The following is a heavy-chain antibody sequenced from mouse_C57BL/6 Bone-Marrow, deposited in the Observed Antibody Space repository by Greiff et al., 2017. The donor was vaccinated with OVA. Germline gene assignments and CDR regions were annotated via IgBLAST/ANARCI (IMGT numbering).Heavy chain of an antibody. CDR3: ARDARAMDY. Sequence: EVQVVESGGGLVQSGRSLRLSCATSGFTFSDFYMEWVRQAPGKGLEWIAASRNKANDYTTEYSASVKGRFIVSRDTSQSILYLQMNALRAEDTANYYCARDARAMDYWGQGTSVTVSS. J-gene: IGHJ4*01. V-gene: IGHV7-1*01. CDR2: SRNKANDYTT. CDR1: GFTFSDFY.